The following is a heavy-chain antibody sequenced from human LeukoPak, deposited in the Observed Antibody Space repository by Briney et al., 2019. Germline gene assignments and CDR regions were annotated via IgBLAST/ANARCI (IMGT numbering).Heavy chain of an antibody. D-gene: IGHD4-17*01. CDR1: GFTFSSYW. Sequence: GGSLSLSCAASGFTFSSYWMHWVRQAPGKGLVWVSRINSDGSSTSYADSVKGRFTISRDNAKNTLYLQMNSLRAEDTAVYYCARAYGDLIFDYWGQGTLVTVSS. CDR3: ARAYGDLIFDY. V-gene: IGHV3-74*01. J-gene: IGHJ4*02. CDR2: INSDGSST.